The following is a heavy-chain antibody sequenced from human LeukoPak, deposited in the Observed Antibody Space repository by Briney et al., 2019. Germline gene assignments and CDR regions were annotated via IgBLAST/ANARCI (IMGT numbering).Heavy chain of an antibody. CDR1: GGTFSSYA. D-gene: IGHD1-1*01. Sequence: SVKVSCKASGGTFSSYAIRWVRQAPGQGLEWMGRIIPIFGTANYAQKFQGRVTITTDESTSTAYMELSSLRSEDTAVYDGARDRGEGVKLERGHYYYYMDVWGKGTTVTVSS. CDR2: IIPIFGTA. V-gene: IGHV1-69*05. J-gene: IGHJ6*03. CDR3: ARDRGEGVKLERGHYYYYMDV.